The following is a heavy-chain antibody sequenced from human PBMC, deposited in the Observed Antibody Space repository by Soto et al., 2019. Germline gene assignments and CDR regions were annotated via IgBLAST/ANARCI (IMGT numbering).Heavy chain of an antibody. CDR3: AKGWGYCGGDCYPDAFDI. CDR2: ISGSGGST. D-gene: IGHD2-21*01. J-gene: IGHJ3*02. CDR1: GFTFSSYA. Sequence: GGSLRLSCAASGFTFSSYAMSWVRQAPGKGLEWVSAISGSGGSTYYADSVKGRFTISRDNSKNTLYLQMNSLRAEDTAVYYCAKGWGYCGGDCYPDAFDIWGQGTMVTVSS. V-gene: IGHV3-23*01.